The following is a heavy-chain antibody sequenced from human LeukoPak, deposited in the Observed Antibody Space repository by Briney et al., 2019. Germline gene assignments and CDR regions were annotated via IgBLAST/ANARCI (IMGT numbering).Heavy chain of an antibody. CDR3: AGELSLSHYFGY. V-gene: IGHV3-30*02. CDR2: ILYDGSIR. D-gene: IGHD3-16*02. J-gene: IGHJ4*02. CDR1: EFIFSSSD. Sequence: GGSLRLSCAASEFIFSSSDMHWVRQAPGKGLEWVAFILYDGSIRYYADSVRGRFTISRDNSKNTLFLQMSSLRAEDTAVYYCAGELSLSHYFGYWGQGTLVTVSS.